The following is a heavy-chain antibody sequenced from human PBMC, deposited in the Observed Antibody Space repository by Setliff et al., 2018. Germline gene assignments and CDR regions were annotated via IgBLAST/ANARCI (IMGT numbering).Heavy chain of an antibody. CDR2: ISYSGST. Sequence: PSETLSLTCTVSGASISTTTFYWGWIRQPPGKGLEWIGSISYSGSTYYNPSLRSRVTISLDTSKNQFSLRLRSFSAADTAVYYCARDFELLDNYDIRDVFFDSWGQGTLVTVSS. V-gene: IGHV4-39*07. CDR3: ARDFELLDNYDIRDVFFDS. CDR1: GASISTTTFY. D-gene: IGHD3-22*01. J-gene: IGHJ4*02.